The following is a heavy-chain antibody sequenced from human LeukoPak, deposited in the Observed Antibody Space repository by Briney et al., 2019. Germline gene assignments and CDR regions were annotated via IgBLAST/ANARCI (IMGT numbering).Heavy chain of an antibody. J-gene: IGHJ3*02. D-gene: IGHD2-2*01. Sequence: SETLSLTCTVSGGSISSSFYYWGWIRQPPGKGLEWIGSIYHSGSTYHNPSLKSRVTISVDTSRNQFSLNLSSVTAADTAVYYCARAGGSSTSPYDAFDIWGQGTMVTVSS. CDR3: ARAGGSSTSPYDAFDI. CDR2: IYHSGST. V-gene: IGHV4-39*01. CDR1: GGSISSSFYY.